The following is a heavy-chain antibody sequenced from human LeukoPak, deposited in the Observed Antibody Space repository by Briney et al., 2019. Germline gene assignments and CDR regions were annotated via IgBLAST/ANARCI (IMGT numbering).Heavy chain of an antibody. CDR3: ARTRQYSSIWGFDY. J-gene: IGHJ4*02. D-gene: IGHD6-13*01. V-gene: IGHV1-69*13. CDR1: GGTFSSYA. CDR2: IIPIFGTA. Sequence: SVKVPCKASGGTFSSYAISWVRQAPGQGLEWMGGIIPIFGTANYAQKFQGRVTITADESTSTAYMELSSLRSEDMAVYYCARTRQYSSIWGFDYWGQGTLVTVSS.